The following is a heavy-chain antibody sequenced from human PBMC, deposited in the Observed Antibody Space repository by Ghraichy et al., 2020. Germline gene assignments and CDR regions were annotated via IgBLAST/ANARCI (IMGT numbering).Heavy chain of an antibody. CDR2: INADNGNT. D-gene: IGHD3-3*01. Sequence: ASVKVSCKASGYTFTSYAMHWVRQAPGQRLEWMGWINADNGNTKYSQKFQGRVTITRDTSASTAYMELSSLRSEDTAVYYCARGDRITIFGVVIIDPNPFDPWGQGTLVTVSS. J-gene: IGHJ5*02. CDR3: ARGDRITIFGVVIIDPNPFDP. CDR1: GYTFTSYA. V-gene: IGHV1-3*01.